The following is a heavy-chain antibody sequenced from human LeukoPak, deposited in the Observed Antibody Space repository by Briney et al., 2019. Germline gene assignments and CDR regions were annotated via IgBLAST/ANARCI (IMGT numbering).Heavy chain of an antibody. CDR2: IYYSGST. Sequence: SETLSLTCTVSGGSISSGDYYWSWIRQPPGKGLEWIGYIYYSGSTYYNPPLKSRVTISVDKSKNQFSLKLSSVTAADTAVYYCARRRYYYDSSGYSLYFDYWGQGTLVTVSS. CDR1: GGSISSGDYY. D-gene: IGHD3-22*01. V-gene: IGHV4-30-4*08. CDR3: ARRRYYYDSSGYSLYFDY. J-gene: IGHJ4*02.